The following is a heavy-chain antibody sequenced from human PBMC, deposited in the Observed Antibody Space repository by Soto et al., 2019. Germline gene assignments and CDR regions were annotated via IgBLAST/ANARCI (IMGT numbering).Heavy chain of an antibody. Sequence: QVQLQESVRGLVKSSGTLSLTCAVSGGSISSSNLWSWVRQPPGQGLEWIGEIYHSGSANYNPSLKSRVIISVDKSKNQFSLKLSSVTAADTAVYYCARGSTTVVTPNWFDPWGQGTLVTVSS. V-gene: IGHV4-4*02. D-gene: IGHD4-17*01. J-gene: IGHJ5*02. CDR3: ARGSTTVVTPNWFDP. CDR2: IYHSGSA. CDR1: GGSISSSNL.